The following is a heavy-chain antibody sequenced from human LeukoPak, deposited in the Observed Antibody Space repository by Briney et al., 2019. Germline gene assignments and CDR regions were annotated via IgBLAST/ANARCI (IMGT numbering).Heavy chain of an antibody. D-gene: IGHD5-24*01. Sequence: PSETLSLTCTVSGGSISSGGYYWSWIRQHPGKGLEWIGEISHDGSTNYNPSLKSRVTISVDKSNNHFSLKLTSVTAADTAMYYCARGDNYVFDVWGRGTLVSVSS. CDR1: GGSISSGGYY. CDR2: ISHDGST. J-gene: IGHJ2*01. V-gene: IGHV4-39*07. CDR3: ARGDNYVFDV.